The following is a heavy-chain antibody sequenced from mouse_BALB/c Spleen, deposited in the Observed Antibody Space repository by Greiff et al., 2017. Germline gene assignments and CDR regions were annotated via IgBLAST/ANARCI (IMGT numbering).Heavy chain of an antibody. CDR3: ARQGYDYGAMDY. CDR1: GFTFSSYA. J-gene: IGHJ4*01. CDR2: ISSGGSYT. Sequence: EVQGVESGGGLVKPGGSLKLSCAASGFTFSSYAMSWVRQTPEKRLEWVATISSGGSYTYYPDSVKGRFTISRDNAKNTLYLQMSSLRSEDTAMYYCARQGYDYGAMDYWGQGTSVTVSS. D-gene: IGHD2-4*01. V-gene: IGHV5-9-3*01.